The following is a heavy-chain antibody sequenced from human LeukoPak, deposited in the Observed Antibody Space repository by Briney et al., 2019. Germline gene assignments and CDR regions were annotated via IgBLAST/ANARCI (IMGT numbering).Heavy chain of an antibody. D-gene: IGHD6-13*01. CDR3: ARDGGIAAVPRGWFDP. CDR2: INHSGST. J-gene: IGHJ5*02. CDR1: GGSFSGYY. V-gene: IGHV4-34*01. Sequence: PSETLSLTCAVYGGSFSGYYWSWIRQPPGKGLEWNGEINHSGSTNYNPSLKSRVTISVDTSKNQFSLKLSSVTAADTAVYYCARDGGIAAVPRGWFDPWGQGTLVTVSS.